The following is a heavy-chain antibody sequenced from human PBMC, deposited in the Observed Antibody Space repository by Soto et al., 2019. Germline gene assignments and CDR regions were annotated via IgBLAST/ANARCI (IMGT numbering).Heavy chain of an antibody. Sequence: QVQLVQSGAEVKKPGASVKVSCKASGYTFTGYYMHWVRQAPGQGLEWMGWINPNSGGTNYAQKFQGWVTMTRDTSISTAYMELSRLRSDDTPVYYCARDSYCSSTSCYGYYYYGMDVWGQGTTVTVSS. CDR1: GYTFTGYY. V-gene: IGHV1-2*04. CDR2: INPNSGGT. J-gene: IGHJ6*02. CDR3: ARDSYCSSTSCYGYYYYGMDV. D-gene: IGHD2-2*01.